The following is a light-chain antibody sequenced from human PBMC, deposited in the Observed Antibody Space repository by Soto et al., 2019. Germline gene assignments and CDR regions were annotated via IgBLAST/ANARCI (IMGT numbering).Light chain of an antibody. J-gene: IGKJ4*01. CDR3: QQRSNWPLT. V-gene: IGKV3D-20*02. CDR2: GAS. Sequence: IGMTQSPATLSVSPGERATLSCRASRSVSSNLAWYQQKPGQAPRLLIYGASSRATGIPDRFSGSGSGTDFTLTISRLEPEDFAVYYCQQRSNWPLTFGGGTKVDIK. CDR1: RSVSSN.